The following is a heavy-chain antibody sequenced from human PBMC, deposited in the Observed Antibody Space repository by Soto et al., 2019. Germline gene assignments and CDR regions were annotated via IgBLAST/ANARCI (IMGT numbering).Heavy chain of an antibody. J-gene: IGHJ5*02. CDR3: ARAVSRIPPLGFDP. CDR2: IYHSGST. CDR1: GGSISSGGYS. Sequence: QLQLQESGSGLVKPSQTLSLTCAVSGGSISSGGYSWSWIRQPPGKGLEWIGYIYHSGSTYYNPSLQSRVTISVDRSKNQFSLKLGSVTAADTAVYYCARAVSRIPPLGFDPWGQGTLVTVSS. D-gene: IGHD3-3*02. V-gene: IGHV4-30-2*01.